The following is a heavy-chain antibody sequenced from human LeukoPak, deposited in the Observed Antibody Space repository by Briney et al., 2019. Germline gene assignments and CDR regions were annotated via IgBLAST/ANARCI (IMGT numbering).Heavy chain of an antibody. CDR1: GYTFTSYG. V-gene: IGHV1-18*01. J-gene: IGHJ4*02. Sequence: RASVKVSCKASGYTFTSYGISWVRQAPGQGLEWMGWISAYNGNTNYAQKLQGRVTMTTDTSTSTAYMELRSLRSDDTAVYYCARDRDYSSGWYIVPQRQYYFDYWGQGTLVTVSS. CDR2: ISAYNGNT. D-gene: IGHD6-19*01. CDR3: ARDRDYSSGWYIVPQRQYYFDY.